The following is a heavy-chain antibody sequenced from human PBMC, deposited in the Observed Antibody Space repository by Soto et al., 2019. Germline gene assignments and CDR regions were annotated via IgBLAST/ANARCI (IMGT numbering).Heavy chain of an antibody. D-gene: IGHD1-1*01. CDR3: VRSGDNYNLLDY. CDR1: GFTLSDHY. J-gene: IGHJ4*02. Sequence: GSLILSCAASGFTLSDHYMSLIRQAPGKGLEWIGYSSNSGSFTRYADSVKGRFSISRDNAKNSLYLQINSLRGDDTAIYYCVRSGDNYNLLDYWGQGTPVTVSS. V-gene: IGHV3-11*06. CDR2: SSNSGSFT.